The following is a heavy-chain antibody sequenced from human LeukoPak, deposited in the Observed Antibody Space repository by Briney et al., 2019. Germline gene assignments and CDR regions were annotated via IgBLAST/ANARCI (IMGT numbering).Heavy chain of an antibody. CDR1: GGSFSGYY. CDR3: ASLTSYSSSSDPLDY. Sequence: SETLSLTCAVYGGSFSGYYWSWLRQPPGKGLEWIGEINHSGSTNYNPSLKSRVTISVDTSKNQFSLKLSSVTAADTAVYYCASLTSYSSSSDPLDYWGQGTLVTVSS. D-gene: IGHD6-6*01. CDR2: INHSGST. J-gene: IGHJ4*02. V-gene: IGHV4-34*01.